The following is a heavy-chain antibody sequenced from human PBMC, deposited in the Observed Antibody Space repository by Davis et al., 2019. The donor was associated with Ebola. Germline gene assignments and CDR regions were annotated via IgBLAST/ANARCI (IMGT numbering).Heavy chain of an antibody. J-gene: IGHJ4*02. D-gene: IGHD3-22*01. CDR3: AKDQAMIVVVIPYYFDY. Sequence: GESLKISCAASGFTFSSYWMSWVRQAPGKGLEWVANIKQDGSEKYYVDSVKGRFTISRDNAKNSLYLQMNSLRAEDTAVYYCAKDQAMIVVVIPYYFDYWGQGTLVTVSS. V-gene: IGHV3-7*03. CDR2: IKQDGSEK. CDR1: GFTFSSYW.